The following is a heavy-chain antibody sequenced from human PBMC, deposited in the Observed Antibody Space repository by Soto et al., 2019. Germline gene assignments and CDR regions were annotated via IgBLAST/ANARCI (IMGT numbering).Heavy chain of an antibody. V-gene: IGHV5-51*01. CDR2: IFPSDSDT. J-gene: IGHJ5*02. CDR1: GYKFTSPW. CDR3: ARKDKSGYFNWFDP. D-gene: IGHD3-22*01. Sequence: GESLKITCRTSGYKFTSPWIAWVRQMPGKGLEWMGIIFPSDSDTRYSPSFQGQVTISADRSTSTVFLQWASLKASDTAVYFCARKDKSGYFNWFDPWGQGTLVPVSS.